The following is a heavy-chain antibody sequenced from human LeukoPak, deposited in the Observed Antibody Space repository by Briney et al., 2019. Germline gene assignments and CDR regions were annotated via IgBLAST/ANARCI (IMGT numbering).Heavy chain of an antibody. Sequence: SETLSLTCTVSGGSISSSSYYWGWIRQPPGKGLEWIGSIYYSGSTYYNPSLKSRVTISVDTSKDQFSLKLSSVTAADTAVYYCARHQYSSSWPTFGAVAGLFDYWGQGTLVTVSS. CDR1: GGSISSSSYY. CDR3: ARHQYSSSWPTFGAVAGLFDY. CDR2: IYYSGST. J-gene: IGHJ4*02. D-gene: IGHD6-13*01. V-gene: IGHV4-39*01.